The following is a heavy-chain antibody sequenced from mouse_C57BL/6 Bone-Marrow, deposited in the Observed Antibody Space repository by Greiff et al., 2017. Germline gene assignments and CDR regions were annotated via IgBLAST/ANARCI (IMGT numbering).Heavy chain of an antibody. V-gene: IGHV5-9*01. CDR2: ISGGGGNT. D-gene: IGHD1-1*01. J-gene: IGHJ4*01. CDR3: ASHYYGSSYYYAMDY. CDR1: GFTFSSYT. Sequence: EVKLMESGGGLVKPGGSLKLSCAASGFTFSSYTMSWVRQTPEKRLEWVATISGGGGNTYYPDSGKGGFTISRDNAKNTLYLQMISLRSEDTALYYCASHYYGSSYYYAMDYWGQGTSVTVSS.